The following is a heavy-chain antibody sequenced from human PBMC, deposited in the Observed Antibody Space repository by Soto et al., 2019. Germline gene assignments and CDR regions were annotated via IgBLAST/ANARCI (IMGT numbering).Heavy chain of an antibody. J-gene: IGHJ6*02. CDR2: IIPIFGTA. CDR1: GGTFSSYA. Sequence: GASVKVSCKASGGTFSSYAISWVRQAPGQGHEWMGGIIPIFGTANYAQKFQGRVTITADESTSTAYMELSSLRSQDTAVYYRVGWSGYSSRGTRRYYYYGMDVWGQGTTVTVSS. D-gene: IGHD3-3*01. V-gene: IGHV1-69*13. CDR3: VGWSGYSSRGTRRYYYYGMDV.